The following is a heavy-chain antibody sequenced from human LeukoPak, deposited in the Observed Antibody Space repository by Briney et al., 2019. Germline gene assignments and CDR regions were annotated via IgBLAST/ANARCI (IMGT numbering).Heavy chain of an antibody. CDR3: ARKDIVAWFDP. V-gene: IGHV4-31*03. D-gene: IGHD2-15*01. Sequence: SQTLSLTCTVSGGSISSGGYYWSWIRQHPGKGLEWIGYIYYSGSTYYNPSLESRVTISVDTSKNQFSLKLSSVTAADTAVYYCARKDIVAWFDPWGQGTLVTVSS. CDR2: IYYSGST. CDR1: GGSISSGGYY. J-gene: IGHJ5*02.